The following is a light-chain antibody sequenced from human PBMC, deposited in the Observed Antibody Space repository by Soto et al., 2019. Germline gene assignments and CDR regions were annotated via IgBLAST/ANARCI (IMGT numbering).Light chain of an antibody. CDR3: QQYNRWPRT. J-gene: IGKJ1*01. CDR1: QFIGNS. CDR2: GAS. V-gene: IGKV3-15*01. Sequence: EIVMTQSPATLSVSPGERVTLSCRASQFIGNSLDWYQQKPGQAPRLLIYGASTRATGFPARFSGSWSGTEGTLTISNLQSEDFEVYYGQQYNRWPRTFGQGTKVDIK.